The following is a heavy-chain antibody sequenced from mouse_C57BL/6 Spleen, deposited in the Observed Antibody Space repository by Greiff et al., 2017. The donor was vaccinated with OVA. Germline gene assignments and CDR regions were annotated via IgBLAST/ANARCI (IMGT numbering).Heavy chain of an antibody. D-gene: IGHD4-1*01. CDR1: GFTFSDYG. V-gene: IGHV5-17*01. J-gene: IGHJ3*01. CDR3: ARAGTDLAWFAY. CDR2: ISSGSSTI. Sequence: EVMLVESGGGLVKPGGSLKLSCAASGFTFSDYGMHWVRQAPEKGLEWVAYISSGSSTIYYADTVKGRFTISRDNAKNTLFLQVTSLRSEDTAMYYCARAGTDLAWFAYWGQGTLVTVSA.